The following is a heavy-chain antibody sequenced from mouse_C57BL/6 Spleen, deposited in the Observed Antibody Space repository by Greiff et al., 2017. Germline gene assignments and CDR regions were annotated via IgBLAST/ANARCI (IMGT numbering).Heavy chain of an antibody. V-gene: IGHV5-6*01. Sequence: EVKLVESGGDLVKPGGSLKLSCAASGFTFSSYGMSWVRQTPDKRLEWVATISSGGSYTYYPDSVKGRITISRDNAKNTLYLQMSSLKSEDTAMYYCARGDYSEFAYGGQGTLVTVSA. D-gene: IGHD2-12*01. J-gene: IGHJ3*01. CDR2: ISSGGSYT. CDR1: GFTFSSYG. CDR3: ARGDYSEFAY.